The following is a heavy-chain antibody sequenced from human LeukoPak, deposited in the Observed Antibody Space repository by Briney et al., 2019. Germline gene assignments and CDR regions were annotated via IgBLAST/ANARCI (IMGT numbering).Heavy chain of an antibody. CDR3: ARANIVVVPAAISNWFDP. CDR2: ISYDGSNK. Sequence: PGRSLRLSCAASGFTFSSYAMHWVRQAPGKGLEWVAVISYDGSNKYYADSVKGRFTISRDNSKNTLYLQMNSLRAEDTAVYYCARANIVVVPAAISNWFDPWGQGTLVTVSS. D-gene: IGHD2-2*01. J-gene: IGHJ5*02. CDR1: GFTFSSYA. V-gene: IGHV3-30*01.